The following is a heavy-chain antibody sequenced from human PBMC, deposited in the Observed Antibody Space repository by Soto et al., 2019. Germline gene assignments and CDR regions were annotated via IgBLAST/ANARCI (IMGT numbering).Heavy chain of an antibody. Sequence: GGSLRLSCAASGFTFSSYGMHWVRQAPGKGLEWVAVISYDGSNKYYADSVKGRFTISRDNSKNTLYLQMNSLRAEDTAVYYCAKDGGYCSGGSWVGDFDYWGQGTLVTVS. D-gene: IGHD2-15*01. CDR3: AKDGGYCSGGSWVGDFDY. V-gene: IGHV3-30*18. J-gene: IGHJ4*02. CDR1: GFTFSSYG. CDR2: ISYDGSNK.